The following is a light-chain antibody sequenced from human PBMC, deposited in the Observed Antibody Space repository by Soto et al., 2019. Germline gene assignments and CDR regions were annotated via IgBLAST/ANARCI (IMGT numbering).Light chain of an antibody. J-gene: IGKJ1*01. CDR2: GTS. Sequence: EIVLTQSPGTLSLSPGEGATLSCRASQSVSNIYLAWYQQKPGQAPRLLMYGTSNRATGIPDRFIGSGSGTDFTLTISNLVPEDFAVYYCQQFGRSPRTFGQGTKVDIK. CDR3: QQFGRSPRT. V-gene: IGKV3-20*01. CDR1: QSVSNIY.